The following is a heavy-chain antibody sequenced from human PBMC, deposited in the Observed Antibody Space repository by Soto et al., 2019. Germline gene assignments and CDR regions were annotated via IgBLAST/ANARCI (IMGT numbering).Heavy chain of an antibody. V-gene: IGHV3-23*01. CDR1: GFTFSNYA. D-gene: IGHD2-21*01. Sequence: WVSLRLSCAASGFTFSNYAMNWVRQAPGKGLEWVSVISGIGGSTYDADSAKGRFTMSRANDKTTLYLQVNRMRVEATAVYYCVKGDSVDYNWFESWGQGTLVAVSS. CDR3: VKGDSVDYNWFES. CDR2: ISGIGGST. J-gene: IGHJ5*01.